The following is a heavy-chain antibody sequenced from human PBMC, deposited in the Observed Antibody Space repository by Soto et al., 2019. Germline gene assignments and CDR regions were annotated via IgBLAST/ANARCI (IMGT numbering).Heavy chain of an antibody. CDR2: IYGGGST. V-gene: IGHV3-53*01. D-gene: IGHD4-4*01. CDR1: GFTVSSNY. CDR3: ARYSYYYYGMDV. J-gene: IGHJ6*02. Sequence: HPGGPLRLSCAASGFTVSSNYMSWVRQAPGKGLEWVSVIYGGGSTYYADSVKGRFTISRDNSKNTLYLQMNSLRAEDTAVYYCARYSYYYYGMDVWGQGTTVTVSS.